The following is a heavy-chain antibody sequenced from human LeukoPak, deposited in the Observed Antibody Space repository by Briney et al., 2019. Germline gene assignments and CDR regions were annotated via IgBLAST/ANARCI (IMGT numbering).Heavy chain of an antibody. CDR3: ARDQGGTGSWYEGEGY. Sequence: GSLRPSCAASGFTFDDYGMSWVRQAPGKGLEWVSGINWNGGRTGYVDSVKGRFTISRDNAKNSLYLQMNSLRAEDTALYYCARDQGGTGSWYEGEGYWGQGTVDRLSS. V-gene: IGHV3-20*04. J-gene: IGHJ4*02. D-gene: IGHD6-13*01. CDR2: INWNGGRT. CDR1: GFTFDDYG.